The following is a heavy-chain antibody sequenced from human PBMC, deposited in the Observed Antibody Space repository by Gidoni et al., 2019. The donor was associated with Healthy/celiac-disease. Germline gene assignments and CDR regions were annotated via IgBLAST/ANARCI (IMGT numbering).Heavy chain of an antibody. CDR2: IYYSGST. D-gene: IGHD3-10*01. J-gene: IGHJ4*02. CDR3: ARELSQGGSWSYLIHQYYFDY. V-gene: IGHV4-39*02. CDR1: GGSISSSSDY. Sequence: QLQLQESGPGLVKPSETLSLTCTVSGGSISSSSDYWGWIRQPPGKGLEWIVSIYYSGSTDYNPSLKRRVPLSGDTSKDQFSLKLSSVTAADTAVYYFARELSQGGSWSYLIHQYYFDYWGQGTLVTVSS.